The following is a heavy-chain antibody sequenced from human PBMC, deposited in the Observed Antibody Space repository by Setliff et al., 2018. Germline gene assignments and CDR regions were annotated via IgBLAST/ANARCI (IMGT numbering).Heavy chain of an antibody. CDR3: ATLTGDRGVDY. Sequence: SETLSLTCAVSGYSISSGYNWGWIRQPPGEGLEWIASIYYRGSTSYNSSLKGRVSISVDTSKNQFSLNLNSVTAADTAVYYCATLTGDRGVDYWGQGRLVTVSS. V-gene: IGHV4-38-2*01. CDR2: IYYRGST. J-gene: IGHJ4*02. D-gene: IGHD7-27*01. CDR1: GYSISSGYN.